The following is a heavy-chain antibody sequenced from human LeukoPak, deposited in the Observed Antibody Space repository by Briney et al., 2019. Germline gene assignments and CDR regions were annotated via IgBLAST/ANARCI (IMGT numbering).Heavy chain of an antibody. CDR2: IYHSGST. CDR1: GYSISSGYY. J-gene: IGHJ4*02. V-gene: IGHV4-38-2*01. Sequence: SETLSLTCAVSGYSISSGYYWGWIRPPPGKGLEWIGSIYHSGSTYYKPSLKSRVTISVDTSKNQFSLKLSSVTAADTAVYYCARRLIAVADPFDYWGQGTLVTVSS. D-gene: IGHD6-19*01. CDR3: ARRLIAVADPFDY.